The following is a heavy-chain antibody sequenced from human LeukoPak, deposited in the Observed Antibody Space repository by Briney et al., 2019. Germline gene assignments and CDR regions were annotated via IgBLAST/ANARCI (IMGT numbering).Heavy chain of an antibody. Sequence: SETLSLTCTVPGGSISSSSYYWGWIRQPPGKGLEWLGSIYYSGSTYYNPSLKSRVTISVDTSKSQFSLRLSSVAAADTAVYYCARGGYCSSTSCYYYYYMDVWGKGTTVTVSS. CDR2: IYYSGST. CDR3: ARGGYCSSTSCYYYYYMDV. J-gene: IGHJ6*03. D-gene: IGHD2-2*01. V-gene: IGHV4-39*01. CDR1: GGSISSSSYY.